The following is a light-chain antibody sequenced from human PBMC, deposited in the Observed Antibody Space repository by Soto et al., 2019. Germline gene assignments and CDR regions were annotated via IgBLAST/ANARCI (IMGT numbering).Light chain of an antibody. Sequence: DIQMTQSPSTLSASVGDIVTITCRASQSVTNWLAWYQQKPGMAPKLLIYDASNLESGVPSRFSGSGSGTEFTLTISSLQPDDFATYYCHQYNNYSPWTFGQGTKVEIK. J-gene: IGKJ1*01. V-gene: IGKV1-5*01. CDR1: QSVTNW. CDR3: HQYNNYSPWT. CDR2: DAS.